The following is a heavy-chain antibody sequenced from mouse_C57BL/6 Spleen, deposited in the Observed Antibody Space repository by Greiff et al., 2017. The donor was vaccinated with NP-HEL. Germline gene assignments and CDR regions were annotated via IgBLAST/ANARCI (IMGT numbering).Heavy chain of an antibody. CDR1: GFTFSSYA. Sequence: EVNVVESGGGLVKPGGSLKLSCAASGFTFSSYARSWVRQTPEKRLEWVATISDGGSYTYYPDNVKGRFTISRDNAKNNRYLQMSHLKSEDTAMYYCAREGVLLRSLFAYWGQGTLVTVSA. J-gene: IGHJ3*01. V-gene: IGHV5-4*01. CDR2: ISDGGSYT. D-gene: IGHD1-1*01. CDR3: AREGVLLRSLFAY.